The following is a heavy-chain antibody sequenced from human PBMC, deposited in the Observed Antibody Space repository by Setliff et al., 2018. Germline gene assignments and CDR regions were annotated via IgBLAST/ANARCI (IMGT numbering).Heavy chain of an antibody. CDR1: GFIFSSYS. D-gene: IGHD4-17*01. Sequence: PGGSLRLSCAASGFIFSSYSFHWVRQAPGKGLEWVSSISPSSTYIYYADSVEGRFTISRGNAKNSLYLQMNSLGAEDTAVYYCARLRKDYGDYYYFDYWGQGTLVTVSS. V-gene: IGHV3-21*01. CDR3: ARLRKDYGDYYYFDY. J-gene: IGHJ4*02. CDR2: ISPSSTYI.